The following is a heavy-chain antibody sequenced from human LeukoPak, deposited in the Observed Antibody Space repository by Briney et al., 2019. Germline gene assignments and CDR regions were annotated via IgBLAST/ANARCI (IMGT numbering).Heavy chain of an antibody. Sequence: PSETLSLTCAVYGGSFSGYYWSWIRQPPGKGLEWIGEINHSGSTNYNPSLKSRVTISVDTSKNQFSLKLSSVTAADTAVYYCARGTHCSSTSCCPFDYWGQGTLVTVSS. J-gene: IGHJ4*02. CDR2: INHSGST. D-gene: IGHD2-2*01. V-gene: IGHV4-34*01. CDR1: GGSFSGYY. CDR3: ARGTHCSSTSCCPFDY.